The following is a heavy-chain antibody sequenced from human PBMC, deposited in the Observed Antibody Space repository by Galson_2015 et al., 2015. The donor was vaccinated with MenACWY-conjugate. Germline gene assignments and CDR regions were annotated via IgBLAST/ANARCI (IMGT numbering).Heavy chain of an antibody. V-gene: IGHV3-48*04. CDR3: AREFLAY. CDR1: GFTFSVYS. J-gene: IGHJ4*02. Sequence: SLRLSCAVSGFTFSVYSMNWFRQAPGKGLEWMSYIGSSTPTIYYADSVKGRFTISRDNAKNSLYLQMNSLRAEDTAVYFCAREFLAYWGQGTLVAVSS. D-gene: IGHD3-3*01. CDR2: IGSSTPTI.